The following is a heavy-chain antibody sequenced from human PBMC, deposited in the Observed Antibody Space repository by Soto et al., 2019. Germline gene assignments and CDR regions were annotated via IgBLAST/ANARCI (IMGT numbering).Heavy chain of an antibody. V-gene: IGHV3-30-3*01. J-gene: IGHJ4*02. D-gene: IGHD3-10*01. Sequence: GGSLRLSCAASGFTFSSYAMHWVRQAPGKGLEWVTVISYDGSNKYYADSVKGRFTISRDNSKNTLYLQMNSLRAEDTAVYYCAREGMEMAPNFDYWGQGTLVPVPS. CDR2: ISYDGSNK. CDR3: AREGMEMAPNFDY. CDR1: GFTFSSYA.